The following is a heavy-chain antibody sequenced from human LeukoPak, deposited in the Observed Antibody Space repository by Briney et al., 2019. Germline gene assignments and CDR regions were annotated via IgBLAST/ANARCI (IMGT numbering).Heavy chain of an antibody. V-gene: IGHV4-34*01. CDR1: GGSFNDYY. D-gene: IGHD3-10*01. J-gene: IGHJ4*02. Sequence: SETLSLTCAVYGGSFNDYYWIWIRQPPGKGLEWIGEIKPSGRTNYNPSLESRVTISVDTSKNHFSLKLSSVTAADAAVYYCAREYAPRRSYSRNFDSWGQGILVTVSS. CDR3: AREYAPRRSYSRNFDS. CDR2: IKPSGRT.